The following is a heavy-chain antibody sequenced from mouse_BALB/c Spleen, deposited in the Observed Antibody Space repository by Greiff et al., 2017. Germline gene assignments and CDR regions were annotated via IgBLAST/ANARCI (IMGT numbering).Heavy chain of an antibody. CDR3: ARYGNYVFDY. V-gene: IGHV5-6-3*01. D-gene: IGHD2-10*02. CDR2: INSNGGST. CDR1: GFTFSSYG. Sequence: EVKLMESGGGLVQPGGSLKLSCAASGFTFSSYGMSWVRQTPDKRLELVATINSNGGSTYYPDSVKGRFTISSDNAKNTLYLQMSSLKSEDTAMYYCARYGNYVFDYWGQGTTLTVSS. J-gene: IGHJ2*01.